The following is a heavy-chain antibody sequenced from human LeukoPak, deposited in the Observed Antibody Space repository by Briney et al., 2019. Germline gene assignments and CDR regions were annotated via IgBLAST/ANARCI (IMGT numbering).Heavy chain of an antibody. CDR2: INPSGGST. V-gene: IGHV1-46*03. D-gene: IGHD1-14*01. Sequence: ASVKVSCKASGYTFTSYYMHWVRQAPGQGLEWMGIINPSGGSTSYAQKFQGRVTMTRDTSTSTVYMELSSLKTEDTAVCYCTRLYSNRDYWGQGTLVTVSS. CDR1: GYTFTSYY. J-gene: IGHJ4*02. CDR3: TRLYSNRDY.